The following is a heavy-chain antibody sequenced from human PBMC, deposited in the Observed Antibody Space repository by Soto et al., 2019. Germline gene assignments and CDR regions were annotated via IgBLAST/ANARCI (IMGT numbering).Heavy chain of an antibody. CDR3: ARRNYFYALDV. CDR1: GGSFSGYY. Sequence: SETLSLTCAVSGGSFSGYYWGWVRQPPGKGLEWVGEINYSGSTNYNPSLKRRVTISVGTSKNQVSPKVTSVTAADTAMYYCARRNYFYALDVWGQGTTVTVSS. CDR2: INYSGST. V-gene: IGHV4-34*01. J-gene: IGHJ6*02.